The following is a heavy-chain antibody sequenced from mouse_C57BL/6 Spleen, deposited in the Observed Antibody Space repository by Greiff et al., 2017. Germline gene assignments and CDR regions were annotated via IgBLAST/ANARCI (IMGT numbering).Heavy chain of an antibody. V-gene: IGHV1-42*01. CDR1: GYSFTGYY. D-gene: IGHD4-1*01. Sequence: EVKLQESGPELVKPGASVKISCKASGYSFTGYYMNWVKQSPEKSLEWIGEINPSTGGTTYNQKFKAKATLTVDKSSSTAYMQLKSLTSEDSAVYYCARRGLGRGHYFDYWGQGTTLTVSS. CDR2: INPSTGGT. J-gene: IGHJ2*01. CDR3: ARRGLGRGHYFDY.